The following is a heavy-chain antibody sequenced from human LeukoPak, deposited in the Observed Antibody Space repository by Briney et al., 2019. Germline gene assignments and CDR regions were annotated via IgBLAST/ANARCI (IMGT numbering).Heavy chain of an antibody. J-gene: IGHJ5*02. CDR3: AREGNSSYYDFWSGALNWFDP. D-gene: IGHD3-3*01. Sequence: PSQTLSLTCTVSGGSISSVSYYWSWIRQPAGRGLEWIGRIYTSGSTNYNPSLKSRVTISVDTSKNQFSLKLSSVTAADTAVYYCAREGNSSYYDFWSGALNWFDPCGQGTLVTVSS. V-gene: IGHV4-61*02. CDR2: IYTSGST. CDR1: GGSISSVSYY.